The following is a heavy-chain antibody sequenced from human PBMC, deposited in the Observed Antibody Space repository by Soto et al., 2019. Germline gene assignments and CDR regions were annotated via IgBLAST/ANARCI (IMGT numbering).Heavy chain of an antibody. Sequence: GGSLRLSCAASGFTFSSYAMSWVRQAPGKGLEWVSAISGSGGSTYYADSVKGRFTISRDNSKNTLYLQMNSLRAEDTAVYYCAKDLSTFRHIVVVTALPTEAFDIWGHWTMVIVSS. D-gene: IGHD2-21*02. V-gene: IGHV3-23*01. CDR1: GFTFSSYA. CDR2: ISGSGGST. J-gene: IGHJ3*02. CDR3: AKDLSTFRHIVVVTALPTEAFDI.